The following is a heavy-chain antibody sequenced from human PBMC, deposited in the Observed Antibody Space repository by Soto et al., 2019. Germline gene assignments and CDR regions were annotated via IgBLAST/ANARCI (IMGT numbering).Heavy chain of an antibody. CDR1: GYTFTGYY. CDR3: ARDEGEGSSSSGHGDY. D-gene: IGHD6-6*01. J-gene: IGHJ4*02. Sequence: ASVKVSCKASGYTFTGYYMHWVRQAPGQGLEWMGWINPNSGGTNYAQKFQGRVTMTRDTSISTAYMELSRLRSDDTAVYYCARDEGEGSSSSGHGDYWGQGTLVTVS. CDR2: INPNSGGT. V-gene: IGHV1-2*02.